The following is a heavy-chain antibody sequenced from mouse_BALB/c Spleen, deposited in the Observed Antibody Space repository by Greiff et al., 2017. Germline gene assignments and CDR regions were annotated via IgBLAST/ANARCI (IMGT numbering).Heavy chain of an antibody. CDR3: ARSRGYEAWFAY. CDR1: GFTFSSFG. CDR2: ISSGSSTI. D-gene: IGHD2-2*01. V-gene: IGHV5-17*02. Sequence: EVKVVESGGGLVQPGGSRKLSCAASGFTFSSFGMHWVRQAPEKGLEWVAYISSGSSTIYYADTVKGRFTISRDNPKNTLFLQMTSLRSEDTAMYYCARSRGYEAWFAYWGQGTLVTVSA. J-gene: IGHJ3*01.